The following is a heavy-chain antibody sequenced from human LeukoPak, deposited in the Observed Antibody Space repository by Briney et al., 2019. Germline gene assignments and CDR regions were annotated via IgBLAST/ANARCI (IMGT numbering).Heavy chain of an antibody. Sequence: GGSLRLSCAACGFTVSSNYMSWVRQAPGKGLEWVSVIYSGGSTYYADSVKGRFTISRDNSKNTLYLQMNSLRAEDTAVYYCARVGYSYGWGHFDYWGQGTLVTVSS. J-gene: IGHJ4*02. CDR2: IYSGGST. CDR1: GFTVSSNY. CDR3: ARVGYSYGWGHFDY. V-gene: IGHV3-53*01. D-gene: IGHD5-18*01.